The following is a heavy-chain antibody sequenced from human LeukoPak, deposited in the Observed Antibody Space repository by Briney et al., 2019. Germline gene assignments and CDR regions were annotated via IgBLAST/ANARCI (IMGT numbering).Heavy chain of an antibody. V-gene: IGHV5-51*01. J-gene: IGHJ5*02. CDR2: IYPGDSDT. D-gene: IGHD2-2*03. Sequence: GESLKISCKGSGYSFTSYWIGWVRQMPGKGLEWMGIIYPGDSDTRYSPSFQGQVTISADKSISTAYLQWSSLKASDTAMYYCARLGIVVVPAAIVAGWFDPWGQGTLVTVSS. CDR1: GYSFTSYW. CDR3: ARLGIVVVPAAIVAGWFDP.